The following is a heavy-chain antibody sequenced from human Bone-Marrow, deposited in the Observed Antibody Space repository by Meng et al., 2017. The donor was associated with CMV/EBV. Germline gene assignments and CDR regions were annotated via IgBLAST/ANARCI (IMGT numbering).Heavy chain of an antibody. V-gene: IGHV4-61*01. CDR2: IHYTGPS. J-gene: IGHJ6*02. CDR3: ARRGRSSSPYYYALAV. D-gene: IGHD2-2*01. CDR1: GGSVSSGNCY. Sequence: SETLSLTCTVSGGSVSSGNCYWSWIRQPPGKGLEWIGFIHYTGPSNFNPSLESRVTISVDTSKNQFSLKLTSVSAADTAVYYCARRGRSSSPYYYALAVWGQGTTVTVSS.